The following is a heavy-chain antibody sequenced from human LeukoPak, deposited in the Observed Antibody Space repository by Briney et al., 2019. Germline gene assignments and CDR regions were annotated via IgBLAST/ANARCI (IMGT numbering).Heavy chain of an antibody. CDR3: AIRDGGHFDY. CDR1: GFTFSSYA. Sequence: PGGSLRLSCAASGFTFSSYAMTWVRQAPGKGLEWVSGIAGSGSMTYYADSVKGRFTISRDNSKNTLYLQMNSLRAEDTAVYYCAIRDGGHFDYWGQGTLVTVSS. J-gene: IGHJ4*02. D-gene: IGHD3-16*01. V-gene: IGHV3-23*01. CDR2: IAGSGSMT.